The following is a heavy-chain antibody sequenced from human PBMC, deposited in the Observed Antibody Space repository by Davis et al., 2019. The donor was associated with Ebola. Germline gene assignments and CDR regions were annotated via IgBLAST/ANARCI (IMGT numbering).Heavy chain of an antibody. Sequence: PSETLSLTCAVYGGSFSGYYWSWIRQPPGKGLEWIGEINHSGSTNYNPSLKSRVTISVDTSKNQFSLKLRSVTAADTAVYYCARRVPDDYSLGGMDVWGQGTTVIVSS. CDR2: INHSGST. CDR1: GGSFSGYY. D-gene: IGHD3-16*01. CDR3: ARRVPDDYSLGGMDV. V-gene: IGHV4-34*01. J-gene: IGHJ6*02.